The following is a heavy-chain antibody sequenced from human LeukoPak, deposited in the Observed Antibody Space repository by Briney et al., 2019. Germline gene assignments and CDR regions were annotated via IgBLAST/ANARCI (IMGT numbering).Heavy chain of an antibody. J-gene: IGHJ5*02. CDR1: GGSISSGDYY. Sequence: PSQTLSLTCTVSGGSISSGDYYWSWIRQPPGKGLEWIGYIYYSGSTYYNPSLKSRVTISVDTSKNQFSLKLSSVTAADTAVYYCARVIYSSSWYGYWFDPWGQRTLDTVSS. CDR3: ARVIYSSSWYGYWFDP. D-gene: IGHD6-13*01. CDR2: IYYSGST. V-gene: IGHV4-30-4*08.